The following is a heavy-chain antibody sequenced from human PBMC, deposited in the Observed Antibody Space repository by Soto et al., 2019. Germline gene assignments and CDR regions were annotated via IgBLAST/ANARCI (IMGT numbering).Heavy chain of an antibody. D-gene: IGHD2-21*01. J-gene: IGHJ6*02. CDR3: ASPSCGAACYYYGMDV. CDR2: IIPTFGTA. CDR1: GGTFSSYT. Sequence: QVQLVQSGAEVKKPGSSVKVSCKASGGTFSSYTISWVRQAPGQGLEWMGGIIPTFGTADYAQKFQGRVTIPADESTGPGYMELGSLRSEDAALYYFASPSCGAACYYYGMDVWGPGTAVTVSS. V-gene: IGHV1-69*12.